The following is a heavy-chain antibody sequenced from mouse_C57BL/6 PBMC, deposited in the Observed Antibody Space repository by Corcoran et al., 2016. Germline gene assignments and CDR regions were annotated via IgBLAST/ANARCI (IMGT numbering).Heavy chain of an antibody. CDR2: ISYDGSN. CDR1: GYSITSGYY. Sequence: DVQLQESGPGLVKPSQSLSLTCSVTGYSITSGYYWNWIRQFPGNKLEWMGYISYDGSNNYNPSLKNRISITRDTSKNQFFLKLNSVTTEDTATYDCARDGDGGGYFDYWGQGTTLTVSS. J-gene: IGHJ2*01. D-gene: IGHD3-3*01. CDR3: ARDGDGGGYFDY. V-gene: IGHV3-6*01.